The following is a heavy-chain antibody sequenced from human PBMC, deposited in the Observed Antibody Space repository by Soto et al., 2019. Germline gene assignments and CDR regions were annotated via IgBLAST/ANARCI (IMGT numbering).Heavy chain of an antibody. CDR1: GGSISSSSYC. Sequence: PSVTLSLPCSVSGGSISSSSYCWGLISQPPGKGLEWIGSIYYSGSTYYNPSLKSRVTISVDTSKNQFSLKLSSVTAADTAVYYCAVRDYYDSSGYSFDYWGQGTLVTVSS. CDR2: IYYSGST. V-gene: IGHV4-39*01. CDR3: AVRDYYDSSGYSFDY. J-gene: IGHJ4*02. D-gene: IGHD3-22*01.